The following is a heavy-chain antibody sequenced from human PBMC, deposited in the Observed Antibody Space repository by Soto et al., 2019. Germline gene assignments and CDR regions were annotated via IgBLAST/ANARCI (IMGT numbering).Heavy chain of an antibody. V-gene: IGHV3-7*05. D-gene: IGHD1-26*01. CDR1: GFTFSSYW. Sequence: EVQLVESGGGLVQPGGSLRLSCAASGFTFSSYWMSWVRQAPGKGLEWVANIKQDGSEEYYVDSVKGRFTISRDNAKNSLYLQMNSLRAEDTAVYYCARQLYSGSPMGPAGWGQGTTVTVSS. CDR2: IKQDGSEE. J-gene: IGHJ6*02. CDR3: ARQLYSGSPMGPAG.